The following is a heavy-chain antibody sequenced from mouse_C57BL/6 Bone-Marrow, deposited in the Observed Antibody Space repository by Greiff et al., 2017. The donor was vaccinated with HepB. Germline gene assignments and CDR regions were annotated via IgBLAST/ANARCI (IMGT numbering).Heavy chain of an antibody. V-gene: IGHV2-5*01. J-gene: IGHJ1*03. CDR2: IWRGGST. CDR3: AKRDYYGSSYGFDV. Sequence: VQLQQSGPGLVQPSQSLSITCTVSGFSLTSYGVHWVRQSPGKGLEWLGVIWRGGSTDYNAAFMSRLSITKDNSKSQVFFKMNSLQADDTAIYYCAKRDYYGSSYGFDVWGTGTTVTVSS. CDR1: GFSLTSYG. D-gene: IGHD1-1*01.